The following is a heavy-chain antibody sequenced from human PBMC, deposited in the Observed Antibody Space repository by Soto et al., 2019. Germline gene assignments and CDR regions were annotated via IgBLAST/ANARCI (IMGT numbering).Heavy chain of an antibody. Sequence: QVQLVQSGAEVKKPGSSVKVSCKASGGTFSSYAISWVRQAPGQGLEWMGGIIPIFGTANYAQKFQGRVTIIADDSTSTAYMELRSLRSEETAVYSWARDEVGAMNYWGQGTMVTVSS. V-gene: IGHV1-69*12. CDR2: IIPIFGTA. CDR3: ARDEVGAMNY. CDR1: GGTFSSYA. D-gene: IGHD3-16*01. J-gene: IGHJ4*02.